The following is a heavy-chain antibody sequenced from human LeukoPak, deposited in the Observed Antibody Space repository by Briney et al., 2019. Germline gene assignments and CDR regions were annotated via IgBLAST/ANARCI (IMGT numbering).Heavy chain of an antibody. CDR2: ISYDGSNK. CDR1: GFTFTAYY. CDR3: AKDCLGFVVTTLRYYGMDV. V-gene: IGHV3-30*18. Sequence: GASVKVSCKASGFTFTAYYMHWVRQAPGKGLEWVAVISYDGSNKYYADSVKGRFTISRDNSKNTLYLQMNSLRAEDTAVYYCAKDCLGFVVTTLRYYGMDVWGQGTTVTVSS. D-gene: IGHD4-11*01. J-gene: IGHJ6*02.